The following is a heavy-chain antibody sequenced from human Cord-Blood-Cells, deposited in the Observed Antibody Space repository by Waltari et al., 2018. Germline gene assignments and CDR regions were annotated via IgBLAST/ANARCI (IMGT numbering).Heavy chain of an antibody. D-gene: IGHD7-27*01. CDR3: ARDLWGSDAFDI. V-gene: IGHV3-33*01. Sequence: QVQLVESGGGVVQPGRSLRLSCAASGFTFSSYGMQWVGQAPGKGLEWVAVIWYDGSNKYYADSVKGRFTISRDNSKNTLYLQMNSLRAEDTAVYYCARDLWGSDAFDIWGQGTMVTVSS. CDR2: IWYDGSNK. J-gene: IGHJ3*02. CDR1: GFTFSSYG.